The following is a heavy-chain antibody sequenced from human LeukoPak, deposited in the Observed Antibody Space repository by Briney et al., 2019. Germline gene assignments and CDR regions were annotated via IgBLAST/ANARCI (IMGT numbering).Heavy chain of an antibody. D-gene: IGHD6-19*01. CDR2: IRYDGSNK. Sequence: PGGSLRLSCAASGFTFSSYGMHWVRQAPGKGLEWVAFIRYDGSNKYYADSVKGRFTISRDNSKNTLYLQMNSLRAEDTAVYYCAKAMAGPNTHFDYWGQGTLVTVSS. CDR1: GFTFSSYG. V-gene: IGHV3-30*02. CDR3: AKAMAGPNTHFDY. J-gene: IGHJ4*02.